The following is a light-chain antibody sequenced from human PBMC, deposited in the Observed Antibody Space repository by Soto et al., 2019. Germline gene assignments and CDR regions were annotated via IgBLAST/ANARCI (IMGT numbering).Light chain of an antibody. J-gene: IGKJ5*01. V-gene: IGKV3-15*01. Sequence: EVVMTQSPATLSVSLGESATLSCRASPSVDGYLAWYQQKPGQAPRLLIYGASTRATGVTARFRGGGSGTEFTLTISSLQSEDSAVYYCQQYHKWPPITFGQGTRLEIK. CDR3: QQYHKWPPIT. CDR1: PSVDGY. CDR2: GAS.